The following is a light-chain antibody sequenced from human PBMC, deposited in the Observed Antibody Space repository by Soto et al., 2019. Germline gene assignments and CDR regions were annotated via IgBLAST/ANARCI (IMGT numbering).Light chain of an antibody. CDR3: CSYAGSYTFNWV. CDR2: SDN. J-gene: IGLJ3*02. CDR1: SSNIASNT. V-gene: IGLV1-44*01. Sequence: QSVLTQPPSASGTPGQRVTISCSGSSSNIASNTINWYQQLPGTAPKLLIHSDNQRPSGVPGRFSGSKSGTSASLAISGLQSEDEADYYCCSYAGSYTFNWVFGGGTKVTVL.